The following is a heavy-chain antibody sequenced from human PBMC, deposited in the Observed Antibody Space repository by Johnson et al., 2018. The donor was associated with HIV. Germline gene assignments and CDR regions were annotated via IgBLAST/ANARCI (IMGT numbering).Heavy chain of an antibody. CDR3: VRGGATSYDAFDI. D-gene: IGHD1-26*01. V-gene: IGHV3-66*01. CDR1: GFTFSDYY. CDR2: IYSGGST. Sequence: VRLVESGGGLVKPGGSLRLSCAASGFTFSDYYMSWIRQAPGKGLEWVSVIYSGGSTYYADSVKGRFTISSDNSKNTLYLQMNSLRVGDTAVYYCVRGGATSYDAFDIWGQGTMVTVSS. J-gene: IGHJ3*02.